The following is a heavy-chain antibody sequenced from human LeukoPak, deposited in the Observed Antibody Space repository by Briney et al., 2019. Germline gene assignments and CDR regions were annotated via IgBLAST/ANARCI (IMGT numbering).Heavy chain of an antibody. CDR1: GGTFSSYA. CDR3: AREFRRDIVVVPAAIGY. V-gene: IGHV1-69*13. D-gene: IGHD2-2*02. Sequence: SVKVSCKASGGTFSSYAISWVRQAPGQGLEWMGGIIPIFGTANYAQKFQGRVTITADESTSTAYMELSSLRSEDTAVYYCAREFRRDIVVVPAAIGYWGQGTLVTVSS. J-gene: IGHJ4*02. CDR2: IIPIFGTA.